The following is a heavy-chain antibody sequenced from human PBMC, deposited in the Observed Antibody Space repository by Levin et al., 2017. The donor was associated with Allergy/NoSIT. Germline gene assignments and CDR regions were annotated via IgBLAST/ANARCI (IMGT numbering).Heavy chain of an antibody. V-gene: IGHV4-59*08. CDR1: GASISSYY. CDR2: SHYTGNT. Sequence: SQTLSLTCTVPGASISSYYWSWIRPPPGKGLEWIGFSHYTGNTNSNPSLKSRVTISVDTSQKQVSLRLRSVTAADTAVYYCARHTGEGVAGVYWYFDLWGRGTLVTVSS. D-gene: IGHD6-19*01. J-gene: IGHJ2*01. CDR3: ARHTGEGVAGVYWYFDL.